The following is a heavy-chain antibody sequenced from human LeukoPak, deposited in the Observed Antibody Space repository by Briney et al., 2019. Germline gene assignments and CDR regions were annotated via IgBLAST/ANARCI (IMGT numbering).Heavy chain of an antibody. CDR2: MNIDGSEK. V-gene: IGHV3-7*01. CDR1: GFTFSNYW. Sequence: GGSLRLSCAASGFTFSNYWMGWVRQAPGKRLEWVANMNIDGSEKYYADSVKGRFSISRDNARNSVYLQMASLRVEDTAVYYCARDPVEWELLLDYWGQGTLATVSS. J-gene: IGHJ4*02. CDR3: ARDPVEWELLLDY. D-gene: IGHD1-26*01.